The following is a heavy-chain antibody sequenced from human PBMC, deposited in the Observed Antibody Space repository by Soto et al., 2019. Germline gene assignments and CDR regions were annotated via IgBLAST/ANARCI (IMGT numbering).Heavy chain of an antibody. CDR3: ARVQSVSSSGWPPRPGYYFDY. V-gene: IGHV1-2*02. D-gene: IGHD6-19*01. CDR2: INPNSGGT. CDR1: GYTFTGYY. J-gene: IGHJ4*02. Sequence: GASVKVSCKASGYTFTGYYMHWVRQAPGQGLEWMGWINPNSGGTNYAQKFQGRVTMTRDTSISTAYMELSRLRSDDTAVYYCARVQSVSSSGWPPRPGYYFDYWGQGTLVTVSS.